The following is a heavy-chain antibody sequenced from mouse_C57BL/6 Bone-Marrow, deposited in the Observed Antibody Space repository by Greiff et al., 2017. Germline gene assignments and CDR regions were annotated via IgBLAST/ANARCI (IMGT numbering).Heavy chain of an antibody. Sequence: VQLQQSGPELVKPGASVKISCKASGYSFTGYYMNWVKQSPEKSLEWIGEINPSTGGTTSNQKFKAKATLTVDKSSSTAYMQLKSLTSEDSAVYYCARSVAGRFDYWGQGTTLTVSS. CDR3: ARSVAGRFDY. V-gene: IGHV1-42*01. CDR1: GYSFTGYY. D-gene: IGHD1-1*01. J-gene: IGHJ2*01. CDR2: INPSTGGT.